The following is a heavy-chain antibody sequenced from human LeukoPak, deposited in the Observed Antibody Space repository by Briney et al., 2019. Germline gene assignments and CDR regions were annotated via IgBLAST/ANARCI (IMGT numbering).Heavy chain of an antibody. J-gene: IGHJ4*02. V-gene: IGHV4-39*07. D-gene: IGHD2-2*02. CDR1: GGSISSSSYY. CDR3: AGYRISGDY. Sequence: SETLSLACTVSGGSISSSSYYWGWIRQPPGKGLEWIGSIYYSGSTYYNPSLKSRVTISVDTSKNQFSLKLSSVTAADTAVYYCAGYRISGDYWGQGTLVTVSS. CDR2: IYYSGST.